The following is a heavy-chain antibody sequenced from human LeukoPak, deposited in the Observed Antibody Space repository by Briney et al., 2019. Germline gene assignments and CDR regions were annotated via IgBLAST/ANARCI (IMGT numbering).Heavy chain of an antibody. CDR3: AREGESPRFYIAAGPSYYYYGMDV. Sequence: GSSVKVSCKASGGTFSSYAISWVRQAPGQGLEWMGGIIPIFGTANYAQKFQGRVTITADESTSTAYMELRSLRSDDTAVYYCAREGESPRFYIAAGPSYYYYGMDVWGQGTTVTVSS. D-gene: IGHD6-6*01. CDR1: GGTFSSYA. V-gene: IGHV1-69*01. J-gene: IGHJ6*02. CDR2: IIPIFGTA.